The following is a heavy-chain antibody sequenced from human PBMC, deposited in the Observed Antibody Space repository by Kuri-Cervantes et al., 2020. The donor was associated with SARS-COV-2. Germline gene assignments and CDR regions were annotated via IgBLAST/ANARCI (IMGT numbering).Heavy chain of an antibody. CDR1: GFTFSSYG. D-gene: IGHD3-10*01. J-gene: IGHJ6*02. CDR3: ARDYGSGPSGAYYYYGMDV. Sequence: GGSLRLSCAASGFTFSSYGMHWVRQAPGKGLEWVSSISSSSSYISHADSMKGRFTISRDNAKNSLYLQMNSLRAEDTAVYYCARDYGSGPSGAYYYYGMDVWGQGTTVTVSS. V-gene: IGHV3-21*01. CDR2: ISSSSSYI.